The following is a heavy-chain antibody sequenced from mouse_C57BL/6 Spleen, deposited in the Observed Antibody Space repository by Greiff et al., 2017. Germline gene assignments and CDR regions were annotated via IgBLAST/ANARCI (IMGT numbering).Heavy chain of an antibody. V-gene: IGHV1-52*01. D-gene: IGHD1-1*01. CDR1: GYTFTSYW. J-gene: IGHJ2*01. CDR3: AVSDYFPSYFDY. Sequence: VQLQQPGAELVRPGSSVKLSCKASGYTFTSYWMHWVKQRPIQGLEWIGNIDPSGSETHYNQKFKDKATLTVDKSSSTAYMQLSSLTSEGSAVYYCAVSDYFPSYFDYWGQGTTLTVSS. CDR2: IDPSGSET.